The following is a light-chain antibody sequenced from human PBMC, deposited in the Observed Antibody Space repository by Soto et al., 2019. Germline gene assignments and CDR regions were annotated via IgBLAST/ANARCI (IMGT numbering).Light chain of an antibody. J-gene: IGKJ5*01. V-gene: IGKV3-20*01. Sequence: EIVLTQSPGTLSLSPGERATLSCRASQSVSSSYLAWYQPKPGQAPRLLIYGASSRATGIPDRFSGSGSGTDFTLTISRLEPEDFAVYYCQQYCSSPPRTFGQGTRLEIK. CDR1: QSVSSSY. CDR3: QQYCSSPPRT. CDR2: GAS.